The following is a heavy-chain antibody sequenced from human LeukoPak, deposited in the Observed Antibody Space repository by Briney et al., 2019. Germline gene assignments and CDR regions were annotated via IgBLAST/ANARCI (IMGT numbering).Heavy chain of an antibody. J-gene: IGHJ5*02. CDR3: ASSPPGGYDSSGYYEPNWFDP. V-gene: IGHV4-34*01. CDR2: INHSGST. Sequence: KPSETLSLTCAVYGGSFSGYYWSWIRQPPGKGLEWIGEINHSGSTNYNPSLESRVTISVDTSKNQFSLKLSSVTAADTAVYYCASSPPGGYDSSGYYEPNWFDPWGQGTLVTVSS. CDR1: GGSFSGYY. D-gene: IGHD3-22*01.